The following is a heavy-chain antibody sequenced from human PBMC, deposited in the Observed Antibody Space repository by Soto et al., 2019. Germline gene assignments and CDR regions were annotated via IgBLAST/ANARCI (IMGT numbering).Heavy chain of an antibody. D-gene: IGHD2-8*01. Sequence: SETLSLTCAVSGGSISSGGYSWSWIRQPPGKGLEWIGYMYHSGSTYYNPSLKSRVTINPDTSNNQFSLHLSSVTPDDTAVYYCVRLIGNSWLDSWGQGTPVTVSS. V-gene: IGHV4-30-2*05. CDR2: MYHSGST. CDR1: GGSISSGGYS. J-gene: IGHJ5*01. CDR3: VRLIGNSWLDS.